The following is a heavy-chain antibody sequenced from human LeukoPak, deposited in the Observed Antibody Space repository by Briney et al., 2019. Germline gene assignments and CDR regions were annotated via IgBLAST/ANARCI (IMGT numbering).Heavy chain of an antibody. J-gene: IGHJ4*02. CDR1: GYTFTSYD. Sequence: ASVKVSCKASGYTFTSYDINWVRQATGQGLEWMGWMNPNSGNTGYAQKFQGRVTMTRNTSISTAYMELGSLRSEDTAVYYCARDSRQQLVRFDYWGQGTLVTVSS. CDR2: MNPNSGNT. D-gene: IGHD6-13*01. CDR3: ARDSRQQLVRFDY. V-gene: IGHV1-8*01.